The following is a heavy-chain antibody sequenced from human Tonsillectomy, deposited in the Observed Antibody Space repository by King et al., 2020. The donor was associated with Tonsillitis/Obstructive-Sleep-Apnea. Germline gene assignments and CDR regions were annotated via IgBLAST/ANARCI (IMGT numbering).Heavy chain of an antibody. CDR1: GGSFSGYY. V-gene: IGHV4-34*01. J-gene: IGHJ6*03. CDR3: GTNAGDYYYYMDV. Sequence: VQLQQWGAGLLKPSETLSLTCGVYGGSFSGYYWSWIRQPPGKGLEWIGEINHSGSTDYNSFLKSRVTISRDTSKNQFSLRLTSVTAADTAVYYCGTNAGDYYYYMDVWGKGTTVTVSS. D-gene: IGHD2-2*01. CDR2: INHSGST.